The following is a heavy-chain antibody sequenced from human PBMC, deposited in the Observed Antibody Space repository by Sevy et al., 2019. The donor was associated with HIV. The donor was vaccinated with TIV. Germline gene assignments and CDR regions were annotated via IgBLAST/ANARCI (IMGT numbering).Heavy chain of an antibody. J-gene: IGHJ4*02. CDR1: GFTFSDYG. V-gene: IGHV3-33*01. Sequence: GGSLRLSCAASGFTFSDYGMHWVRQTPGKGLEWVAVIWYDGSTKYYADSVKGRFTISRDNSKNTLYLQMNSLRAEDTAVYYCARDNLLPVMVSMVRGALSYYFDYWGQGTLVTVSS. CDR3: ARDNLLPVMVSMVRGALSYYFDY. D-gene: IGHD3-10*01. CDR2: IWYDGSTK.